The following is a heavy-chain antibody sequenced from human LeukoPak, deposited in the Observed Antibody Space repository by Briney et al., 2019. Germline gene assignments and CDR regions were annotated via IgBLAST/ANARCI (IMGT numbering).Heavy chain of an antibody. Sequence: PGGSLRLSCAASGFSFSSYAMSWVRQAPARGLEWVSAISGSGGSTYYADSVKGRFTISRDNSKNTLYLQMNSLRAEDTAVYYCAKDGTYYYGSNLLSPPDYWGQGTLVTVSS. D-gene: IGHD3-10*01. CDR1: GFSFSSYA. CDR2: ISGSGGST. J-gene: IGHJ4*02. CDR3: AKDGTYYYGSNLLSPPDY. V-gene: IGHV3-23*01.